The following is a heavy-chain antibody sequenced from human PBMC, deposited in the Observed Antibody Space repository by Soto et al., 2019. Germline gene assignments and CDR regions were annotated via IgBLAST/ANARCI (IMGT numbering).Heavy chain of an antibody. CDR2: ISSRSDI. V-gene: IGHV3-21*01. Sequence: GESLSLSCVGSGFTFSTYSINWVSQAPGRGLEWVSSISSRSDIYYADSVTGRFTISRDNAKNSVSLQMNSLRAEDTAVYYCEREWAAWPLAYGLDVWGQETPVTVS. CDR1: GFTFSTYS. J-gene: IGHJ6*02. CDR3: EREWAAWPLAYGLDV. D-gene: IGHD2-15*01.